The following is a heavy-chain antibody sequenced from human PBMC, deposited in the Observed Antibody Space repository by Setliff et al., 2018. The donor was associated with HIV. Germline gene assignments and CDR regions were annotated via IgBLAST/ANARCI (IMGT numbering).Heavy chain of an antibody. D-gene: IGHD3-10*01. CDR3: ARGGYHGFGSYGDY. Sequence: ASVKVSCKASGYTFTSYYMHWVRQAPGQGLEWMGVINPGGGSTTYAQKFQGRVTMTRDTSTSTVYMELSRLRSDDTAVYYCARGGYHGFGSYGDYWGQGTLVTVSS. J-gene: IGHJ4*02. CDR1: GYTFTSYY. CDR2: INPGGGST. V-gene: IGHV1-46*01.